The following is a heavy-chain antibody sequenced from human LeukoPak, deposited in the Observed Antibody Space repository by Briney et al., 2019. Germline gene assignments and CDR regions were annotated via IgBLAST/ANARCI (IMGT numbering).Heavy chain of an antibody. J-gene: IGHJ4*02. V-gene: IGHV3-48*03. Sequence: GGSLRLSCAASGFTFSSYEMNWVRQAPGKGLEWISYISSIGTIYYADSVKGRFTISTDNAKSSLYLQMNSLRADDTAVYYCAKVVSGTYSGYFDFWGQGTLVTVSS. CDR2: ISSIGTI. D-gene: IGHD1-26*01. CDR3: AKVVSGTYSGYFDF. CDR1: GFTFSSYE.